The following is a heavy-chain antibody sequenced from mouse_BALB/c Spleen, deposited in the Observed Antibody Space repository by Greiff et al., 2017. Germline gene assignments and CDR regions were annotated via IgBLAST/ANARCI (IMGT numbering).Heavy chain of an antibody. CDR3: ARGDGYYAMDY. D-gene: IGHD2-3*01. CDR1: GFTFSSYA. V-gene: IGHV5-6-5*01. CDR2: ISSGGST. Sequence: EVKVVESGGGLVKPGGSLKLSCAASGFTFSSYAMSWVRQTPEKRLEWVASISSGGSTYYPDSVKGRFTISRDNARNILYLQMSSLRSEDTAMYYCARGDGYYAMDYWGQGTSVTVSS. J-gene: IGHJ4*01.